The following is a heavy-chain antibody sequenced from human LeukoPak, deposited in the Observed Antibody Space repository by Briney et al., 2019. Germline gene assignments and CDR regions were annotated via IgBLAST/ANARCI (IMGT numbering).Heavy chain of an antibody. CDR2: IYYSGST. CDR3: ARRRYCSSTSCHTGFDY. J-gene: IGHJ4*02. Sequence: SETLSLTCTVSGGSISSSSYYWGRIRQPPGKGLEWIGSIYYSGSTYYNPSLKSRVTISVDTSKNQFSLKLSSVTAADTAVYYCARRRYCSSTSCHTGFDYWGQGTLVTVSS. D-gene: IGHD2-2*02. CDR1: GGSISSSSYY. V-gene: IGHV4-39*01.